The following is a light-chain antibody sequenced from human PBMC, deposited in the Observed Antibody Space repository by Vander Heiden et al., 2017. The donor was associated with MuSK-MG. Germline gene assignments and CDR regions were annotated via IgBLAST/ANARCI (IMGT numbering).Light chain of an antibody. V-gene: IGKV3-11*01. CDR1: QSVSNY. CDR2: DVS. CDR3: QQRTNGPPSLT. Sequence: EIVLTQSPATLSLSPGERATLSCRASQSVSNYLAWYQQKPGQAPRLLIYDVSVRATGTPTRFSGSGYATDFTLTISSLEPEDFAVYYCQQRTNGPPSLTFGGGTKVEIK. J-gene: IGKJ4*01.